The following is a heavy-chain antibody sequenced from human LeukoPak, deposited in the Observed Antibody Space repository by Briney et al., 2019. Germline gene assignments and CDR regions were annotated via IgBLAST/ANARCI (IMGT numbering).Heavy chain of an antibody. D-gene: IGHD4-17*01. J-gene: IGHJ4*02. Sequence: TGGSLRLSCAASGVTFSSYEMNWVRQAPGKGLEWVSYISSSGSTIYYADSVKGRFTISRDNAKNSLYLQMNSLRAEDTAVYYCAVTTGLIDDYWGQGTLVTVSS. V-gene: IGHV3-48*03. CDR1: GVTFSSYE. CDR3: AVTTGLIDDY. CDR2: ISSSGSTI.